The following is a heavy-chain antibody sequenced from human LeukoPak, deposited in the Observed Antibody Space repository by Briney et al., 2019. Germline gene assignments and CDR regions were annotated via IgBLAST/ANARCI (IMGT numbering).Heavy chain of an antibody. J-gene: IGHJ4*02. D-gene: IGHD5-12*01. CDR2: ISSSSSYI. CDR1: GFTLSSYS. Sequence: MTGGPLRLSCAASGFTLSSYSMNWVRQAPGKGLEWVSSISSSSSYIYYADSVKGRFTTSRDNAKNSLYLQMNSLRAEDTAFYYCAINGGGDSGYGNFDYWGQGTLVTVSS. V-gene: IGHV3-21*04. CDR3: AINGGGDSGYGNFDY.